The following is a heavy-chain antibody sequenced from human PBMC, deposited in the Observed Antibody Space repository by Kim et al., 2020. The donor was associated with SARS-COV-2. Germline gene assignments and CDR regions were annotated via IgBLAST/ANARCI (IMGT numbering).Heavy chain of an antibody. Sequence: SETLSLTCAVYGGSFSGYYWSWIRQPPGKGLEWIGEINHSGSTNYNPSLKSRVTISVDTSKNQFSLKLSSVTAADTAVYYCARASIFGPWGYWGQGTLVTVSS. J-gene: IGHJ4*02. CDR2: INHSGST. D-gene: IGHD3-3*01. CDR3: ARASIFGPWGY. V-gene: IGHV4-34*01. CDR1: GGSFSGYY.